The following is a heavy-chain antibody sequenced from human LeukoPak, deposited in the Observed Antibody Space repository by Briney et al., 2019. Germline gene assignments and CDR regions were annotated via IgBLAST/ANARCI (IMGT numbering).Heavy chain of an antibody. V-gene: IGHV3-9*01. CDR1: GFTFDDYA. CDR3: AREGGPEPSK. J-gene: IGHJ4*02. Sequence: GGSLRLSCAASGFTFDDYAMHWVRQAPGKGLEWVSGISWNSGSIGYADSVKGRFTISRDNAKNSLYLQMNSLRAEDTAVYYCAREGGPEPSKWGQGTLVTVSS. CDR2: ISWNSGSI. D-gene: IGHD1-14*01.